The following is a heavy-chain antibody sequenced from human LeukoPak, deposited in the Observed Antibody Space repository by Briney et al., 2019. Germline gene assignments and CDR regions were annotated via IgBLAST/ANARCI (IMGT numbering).Heavy chain of an antibody. CDR1: GFTVSSYA. CDR2: IDIGGGST. V-gene: IGHV3-23*01. CDR3: AKDYRGSFTD. Sequence: GGSLRLSCAASGFTVSSYAMSWVRQAPGMGLQLVSAIDIGGGSTYSADSVKGRFTISRDNSKNTLYLQMDSLRAEGTAVYFCAKDYRGSFTDWGQGTLVTVSS. J-gene: IGHJ4*02. D-gene: IGHD1-26*01.